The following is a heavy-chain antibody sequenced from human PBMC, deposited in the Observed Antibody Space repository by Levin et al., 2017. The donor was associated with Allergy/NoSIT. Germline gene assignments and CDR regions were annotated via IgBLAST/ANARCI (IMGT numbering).Heavy chain of an antibody. Sequence: PGESLKISCAASGFTFSSYAMSWVRQAPGKGLEWVSAISGSGGSTYYADSVKGRFTISRDNSKNTLYLQMNSLRAEDTAVYYCAKADYGDYIGWGLSYWGQGTLVTVSS. V-gene: IGHV3-23*01. CDR2: ISGSGGST. J-gene: IGHJ4*02. CDR1: GFTFSSYA. D-gene: IGHD4-17*01. CDR3: AKADYGDYIGWGLSY.